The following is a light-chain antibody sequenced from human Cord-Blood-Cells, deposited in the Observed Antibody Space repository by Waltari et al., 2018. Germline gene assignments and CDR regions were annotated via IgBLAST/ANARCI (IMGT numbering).Light chain of an antibody. Sequence: QSALTQPASVSGSPGQSITISCTGTSRDVGGYNYVSWYQQHPGKAPKLMIYAVSNRPSGVSNRFSGSKSGNTASLTISGLQAEDEADYYCSSYTSSSTYVFGTGTKVTVL. CDR3: SSYTSSSTYV. V-gene: IGLV2-14*01. J-gene: IGLJ1*01. CDR1: SRDVGGYNY. CDR2: AVS.